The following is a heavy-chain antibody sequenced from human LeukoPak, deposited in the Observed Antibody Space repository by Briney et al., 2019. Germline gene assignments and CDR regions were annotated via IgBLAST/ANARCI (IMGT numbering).Heavy chain of an antibody. Sequence: SQTLSLTCAISGDSVSSNSATWNWIRQSPSRGLEWLGRTYYKSKWYNDYTVSVKSRITINSDTSKNQFSLQLNSVTPEDTAVYYCAKDGSGIYPLYYFDCWGQGTLVTVSS. CDR2: TYYKSKWYN. V-gene: IGHV6-1*01. CDR3: AKDGSGIYPLYYFDC. D-gene: IGHD1-26*01. J-gene: IGHJ4*02. CDR1: GDSVSSNSAT.